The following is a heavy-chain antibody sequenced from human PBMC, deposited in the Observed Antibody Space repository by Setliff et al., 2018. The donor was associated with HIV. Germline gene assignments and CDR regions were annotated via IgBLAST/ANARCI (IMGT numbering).Heavy chain of an antibody. CDR1: GYFLISGYH. Sequence: SETLSLTCNVSGYFLISGYHWGWLRQAPGKGLEWIGCVYHTGSAYYNPSPKSRLTMSVDTSKNQFSLKLRSVTAADTAVYYCARDRRETHFNYYYGMDVWGRGTTVTVSS. CDR3: ARDRRETHFNYYYGMDV. V-gene: IGHV4-38-2*02. CDR2: VYHTGSA. J-gene: IGHJ6*02. D-gene: IGHD1-26*01.